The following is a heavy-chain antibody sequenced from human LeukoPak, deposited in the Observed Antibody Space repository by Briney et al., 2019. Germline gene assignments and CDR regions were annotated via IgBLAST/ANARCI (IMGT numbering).Heavy chain of an antibody. J-gene: IGHJ4*02. V-gene: IGHV1-69*06. CDR1: GGTFSSYA. D-gene: IGHD3-9*01. CDR3: ARMGILTGYSIDY. CDR2: IIPIFGTA. Sequence: SSVKVSCKASGGTFSSYAISWVRQAPGQGLEWMGGIIPIFGTANYAQKFQGRVTITADKSTSTAYMELSSLRSEDTAVYYCARMGILTGYSIDYWGQGTLVTVSS.